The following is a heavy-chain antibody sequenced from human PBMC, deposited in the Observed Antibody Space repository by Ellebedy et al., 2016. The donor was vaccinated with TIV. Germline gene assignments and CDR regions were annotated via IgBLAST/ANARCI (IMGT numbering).Heavy chain of an antibody. CDR3: ARDLGPWRDYYYYGMDV. Sequence: GESLKISXAASGFTFSSYSMNWVRQAPGKGLEWVSSISSSSSYIYYADSVKGRFTISRDNAKNSLYVQMNSLRAEDTAVYYCARDLGPWRDYYYYGMDVWGQGTTVTVSS. CDR2: ISSSSSYI. J-gene: IGHJ6*02. V-gene: IGHV3-21*01. D-gene: IGHD3-16*01. CDR1: GFTFSSYS.